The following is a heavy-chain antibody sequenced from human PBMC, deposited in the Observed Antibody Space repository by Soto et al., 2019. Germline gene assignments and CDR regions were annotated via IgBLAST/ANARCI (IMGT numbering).Heavy chain of an antibody. V-gene: IGHV3-74*01. CDR2: ITSDGKSK. CDR3: ARESGDWPLNWFDP. J-gene: IGHJ5*02. D-gene: IGHD2-21*02. Sequence: LRRSCAASGFNFRNHCMHWVRQRPAEGLVWVSRITSDGKSKAYAESVKGRFAISRDNAKNTLYLQMNGLTAEDTAVYYCARESGDWPLNWFDPWGQGTLVTVSS. CDR1: GFNFRNHC.